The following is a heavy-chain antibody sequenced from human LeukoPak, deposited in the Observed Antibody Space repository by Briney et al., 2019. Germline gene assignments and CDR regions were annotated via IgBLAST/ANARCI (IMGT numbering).Heavy chain of an antibody. CDR2: IQYDGSNK. J-gene: IGHJ4*02. D-gene: IGHD3-10*01. Sequence: GGSLRLSCAASGFNFNNYGIHWVRQAPGKGLEWVAFIQYDGSNKYYADSVKGRLTISRDNSKNTLYLQMNSLRVEDTAVYYCAKGRGLRLLWFGEPVDYWGQGTLVTVSS. CDR3: AKGRGLRLLWFGEPVDY. CDR1: GFNFNNYG. V-gene: IGHV3-30*02.